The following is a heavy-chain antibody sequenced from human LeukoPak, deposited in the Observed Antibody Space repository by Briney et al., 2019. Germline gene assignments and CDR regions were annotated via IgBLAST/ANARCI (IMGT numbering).Heavy chain of an antibody. V-gene: IGHV3-23*01. Sequence: GGSLRLSCAASGFTFSDYYMSWIRQAPGKGLEWVSAISGSGGSTYYADSVKGRFTISRDNSKNTLYLQMNSLRAEDTAVYYCAKRKKTGTTDYWGQGTLVTVSS. J-gene: IGHJ4*02. CDR3: AKRKKTGTTDY. CDR1: GFTFSDYY. D-gene: IGHD1-7*01. CDR2: ISGSGGST.